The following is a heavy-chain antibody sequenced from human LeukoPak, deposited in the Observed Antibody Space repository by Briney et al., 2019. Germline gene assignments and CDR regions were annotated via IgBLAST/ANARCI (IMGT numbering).Heavy chain of an antibody. CDR2: VSDGGRRT. Sequence: GGSLRLSCAASGFSFSIYAMSWVRQAPGKGLEWVSDVSDGGRRTYYADSVRGRFTISSDNSKNTLYLQMNSLRAEDTAVYYCAKHQRGGYDSPYESWGQGTLVTVSS. J-gene: IGHJ5*02. CDR1: GFSFSIYA. CDR3: AKHQRGGYDSPYES. V-gene: IGHV3-23*01. D-gene: IGHD5-12*01.